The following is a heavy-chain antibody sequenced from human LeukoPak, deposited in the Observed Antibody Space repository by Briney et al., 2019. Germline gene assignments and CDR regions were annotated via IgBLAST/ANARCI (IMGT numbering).Heavy chain of an antibody. CDR2: IKSKTDGGTT. CDR1: GFTFSNAW. J-gene: IGHJ4*02. CDR3: TTDSPTRRITMVRGGLDY. V-gene: IGHV3-15*07. Sequence: GGSLRLSCAASGFTFSNAWMNWVRQAPGKGLEWVGRIKSKTDGGTTDYAAPVKGRFTISRDDSKNTLYLQMNSLKTEDTAVYYCTTDSPTRRITMVRGGLDYWGQGTLVTVSS. D-gene: IGHD3-10*01.